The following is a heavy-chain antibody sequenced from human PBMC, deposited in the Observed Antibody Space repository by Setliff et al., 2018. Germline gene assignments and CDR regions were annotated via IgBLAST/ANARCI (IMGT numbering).Heavy chain of an antibody. CDR2: ISSRGSTI. Sequence: GGSLRLSCAASGFTFSDYEMSWVRQAPGKGLEWLSYISSRGSTILNADSVKGRFTISRDNAKKSLYLQMNSLIADDTAVYYCAREPHDSSGPDYWGQGTLVTVSS. D-gene: IGHD3-22*01. J-gene: IGHJ4*02. CDR3: AREPHDSSGPDY. CDR1: GFTFSDYE. V-gene: IGHV3-48*03.